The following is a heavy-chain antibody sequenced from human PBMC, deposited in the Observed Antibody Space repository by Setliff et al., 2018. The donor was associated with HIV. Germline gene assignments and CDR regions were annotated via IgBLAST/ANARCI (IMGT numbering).Heavy chain of an antibody. CDR1: GDSITHYY. Sequence: KPSETLSLTCSVSGDSITHYYWNWIRQPPGKGLEWIGNIFDSENNNYNPSLKSRVSMSVDTSKNQFSLRLTSVTAADTAVYYCARQITSVTPEMLVVNDAFDVWGQGKMGTVS. CDR3: ARQITSVTPEMLVVNDAFDV. CDR2: IFDSENN. J-gene: IGHJ3*01. D-gene: IGHD4-17*01. V-gene: IGHV4-59*01.